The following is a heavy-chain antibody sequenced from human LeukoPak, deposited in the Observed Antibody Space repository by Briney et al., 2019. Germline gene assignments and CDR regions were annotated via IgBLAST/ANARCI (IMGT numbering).Heavy chain of an antibody. D-gene: IGHD1-14*01. V-gene: IGHV4-30-4*01. Sequence: SETLSLTCTVSGGSISSGDYYWSWIRQPPGKGLEWIGYIYYSGSTYHNPSLKSRVTISVDTSKNQFSLKLSSVTAADTAVYYCARDVTTGADYWGQGTLVTVSS. J-gene: IGHJ4*02. CDR2: IYYSGST. CDR1: GGSISSGDYY. CDR3: ARDVTTGADY.